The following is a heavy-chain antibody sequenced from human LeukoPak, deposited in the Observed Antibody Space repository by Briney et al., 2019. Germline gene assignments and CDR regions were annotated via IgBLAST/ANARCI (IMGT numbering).Heavy chain of an antibody. J-gene: IGHJ3*02. V-gene: IGHV3-48*01. CDR3: ARGLGRVDI. D-gene: IGHD1-26*01. Sequence: GGSLRLSCAASGFTFSSYSMNWVRQAPGKGLEWVSYISSSSSTIYYADSVKGRFALSRDNAKNSLYLQMNSLRAEDTAVYYCARGLGRVDIWGQGTMVTVSS. CDR1: GFTFSSYS. CDR2: ISSSSSTI.